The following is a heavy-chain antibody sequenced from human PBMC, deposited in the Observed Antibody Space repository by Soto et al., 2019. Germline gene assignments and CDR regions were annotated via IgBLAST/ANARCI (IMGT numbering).Heavy chain of an antibody. D-gene: IGHD6-13*01. CDR3: ARGNPGSSWSYYYYGMDV. CDR1: GFTFSSYS. CDR2: ISSSSSTI. Sequence: GGSLRLSCAASGFTFSSYSMNWVRQAPGKGLEWVSYISSSSSTIYYADSVKGRFTISRDNAKNSLYLQMNSLRDEDTAVYYCARGNPGSSWSYYYYGMDVWGQGTTVTVS. J-gene: IGHJ6*02. V-gene: IGHV3-48*02.